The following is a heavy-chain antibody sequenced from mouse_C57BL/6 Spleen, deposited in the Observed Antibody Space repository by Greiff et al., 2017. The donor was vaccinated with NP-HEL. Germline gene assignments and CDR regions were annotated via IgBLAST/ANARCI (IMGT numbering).Heavy chain of an antibody. CDR1: GYSITSGYD. V-gene: IGHV3-1*01. CDR2: ISYSGST. J-gene: IGHJ2*01. CDR3: ARQIGDYFDY. Sequence: VQLKESGPGMVKPSQSLSLTCTVTGYSITSGYDWHWIRHFPGNKLEWMGYISYSGSTNYNPSLKSRISITHDTSKNHFFLKLNSVTTEDTATYYCARQIGDYFDYWGQGTTLTVSS. D-gene: IGHD3-1*01.